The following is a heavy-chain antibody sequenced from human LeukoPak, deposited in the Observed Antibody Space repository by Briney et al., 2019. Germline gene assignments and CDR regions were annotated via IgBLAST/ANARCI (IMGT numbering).Heavy chain of an antibody. Sequence: GGSLRLSCAASGFTFSNAWMSWVRQAPGKGLEWVGRIKSKTDGGTTDYAAPVKGRFTISRDDSKNTLYLQMNSLKTEDTAVNYCTSCYDWGWFDPWGQGTLVTVSS. V-gene: IGHV3-15*01. CDR1: GFTFSNAW. D-gene: IGHD2-2*01. J-gene: IGHJ5*02. CDR2: IKSKTDGGTT. CDR3: TSCYDWGWFDP.